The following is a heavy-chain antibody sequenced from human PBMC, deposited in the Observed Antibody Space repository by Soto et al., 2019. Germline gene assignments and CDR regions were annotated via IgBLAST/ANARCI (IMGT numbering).Heavy chain of an antibody. J-gene: IGHJ5*02. Sequence: ASETLSLTCTVSGGSISSGDYYWSWIRQPPGKGLEWIGYIYYSGSTYYNPSLKSRVTISVDTSKNQFSPKLSSVTAADTAVYYCARLKLYSSSWYSGGWFDPWGQGTLVTVSS. CDR2: IYYSGST. CDR1: GGSISSGDYY. D-gene: IGHD6-13*01. V-gene: IGHV4-30-4*01. CDR3: ARLKLYSSSWYSGGWFDP.